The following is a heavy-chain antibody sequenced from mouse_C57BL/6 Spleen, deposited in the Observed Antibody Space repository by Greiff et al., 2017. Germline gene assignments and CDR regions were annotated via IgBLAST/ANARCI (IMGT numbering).Heavy chain of an antibody. CDR1: GYTFTSYW. D-gene: IGHD1-1*01. J-gene: IGHJ1*03. Sequence: QVQLQQPGAELVKPGASVKLSCKASGYTFTSYWMHWVKPRPGRGLEWIGRIDPNSGGTKYNEKFKSKATLTVDKPSSTAYMQLSGLTSDDSAVYYCARQDYYGSSYGYFDVWGTGTTVTVSS. CDR2: IDPNSGGT. CDR3: ARQDYYGSSYGYFDV. V-gene: IGHV1-72*01.